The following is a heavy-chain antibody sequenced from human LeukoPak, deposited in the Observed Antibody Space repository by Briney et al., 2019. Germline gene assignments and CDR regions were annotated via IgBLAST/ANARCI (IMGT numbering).Heavy chain of an antibody. J-gene: IGHJ4*02. D-gene: IGHD6-13*01. CDR1: GASISSGDYY. CDR3: AREGFRQLVPFDY. CDR2: IYYGGSTYYNPSIYYRGST. V-gene: IGHV4-30-4*08. Sequence: SETLSLTCTVSGASISSGDYYWSWIRQPPGKGLEWIGYIYYGGSTYYNPSIYYRGSTYYNPSLKSRVTISVDTSKNQFSLKLSSVTAADTAVYYCAREGFRQLVPFDYWGQGTLVTVSS.